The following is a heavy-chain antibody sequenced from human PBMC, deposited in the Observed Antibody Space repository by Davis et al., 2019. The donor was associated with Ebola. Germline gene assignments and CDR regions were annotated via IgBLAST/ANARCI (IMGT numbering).Heavy chain of an antibody. Sequence: GGSLTLSCAASGFTLSSYSMNWVRQAPGKGLEWVSSISSSSRYIYYADSVKGRFTISRENAKNSLYLQMNSLRAEDTAVYSCARELAVVYFDYWGQGTLVTVSS. CDR3: ARELAVVYFDY. CDR2: ISSSSRYI. CDR1: GFTLSSYS. J-gene: IGHJ4*02. D-gene: IGHD6-19*01. V-gene: IGHV3-21*01.